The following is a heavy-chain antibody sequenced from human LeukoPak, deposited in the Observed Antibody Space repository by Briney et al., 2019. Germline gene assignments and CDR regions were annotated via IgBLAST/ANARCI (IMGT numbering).Heavy chain of an antibody. Sequence: SETLSLTCTVSGGSISSSSYYWGWLRQPPGKGLEWIRSIYYSGSTYYNPSLQSRVTISVDTSKNQFSLRLSSVTAADTAVYYCASQYCSGGSCYSGPRYWGQGTLVTVSS. J-gene: IGHJ4*02. D-gene: IGHD2-15*01. CDR1: GGSISSSSYY. CDR3: ASQYCSGGSCYSGPRY. CDR2: IYYSGST. V-gene: IGHV4-39*01.